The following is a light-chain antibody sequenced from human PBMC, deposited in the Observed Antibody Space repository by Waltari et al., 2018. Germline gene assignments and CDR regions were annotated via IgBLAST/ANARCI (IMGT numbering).Light chain of an antibody. V-gene: IGLV2-23*02. Sequence: QSALAQPASVSGSPGQSITISCTGTSSDVGSFDLVSWYQQFPGKTPKLIIYEVYRRPSGVSFRFSASKSGNTASLTISELQAEDEADYFCCSYATGSTLVFGGGTKLTVL. CDR1: SSDVGSFDL. CDR2: EVY. J-gene: IGLJ3*02. CDR3: CSYATGSTLV.